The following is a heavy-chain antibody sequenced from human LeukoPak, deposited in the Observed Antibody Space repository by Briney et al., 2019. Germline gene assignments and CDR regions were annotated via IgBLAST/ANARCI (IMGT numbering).Heavy chain of an antibody. D-gene: IGHD3-9*01. CDR2: INHSGST. CDR1: GGSFSGYY. Sequence: SETLSLTCAVYGGSFSGYYWSWLRQPPGKWLECIGEINHSGSTNYNPSLKSRVTISVDTSKNQFSLKLSSVTAADTAVYYCARLGYDILTDYYLNYFDYWGQGTLVTVSS. CDR3: ARLGYDILTDYYLNYFDY. V-gene: IGHV4-34*01. J-gene: IGHJ4*02.